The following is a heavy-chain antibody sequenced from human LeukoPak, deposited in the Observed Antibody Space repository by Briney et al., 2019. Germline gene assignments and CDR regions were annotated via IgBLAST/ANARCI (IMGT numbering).Heavy chain of an antibody. D-gene: IGHD3-3*01. CDR2: IIPIFGTA. J-gene: IGHJ5*02. V-gene: IGHV1-69*13. CDR3: ARVEYYDFWSGYYGNWFDP. CDR1: GGTFSSYA. Sequence: SVKVSCKASGGTFSSYAISWVRQAPGQGLEWMGGIIPIFGTANYAQKFQGRVTITADESTSTAYMELSSLRSEDTAVYYCARVEYYDFWSGYYGNWFDPWGQGTLVTVSS.